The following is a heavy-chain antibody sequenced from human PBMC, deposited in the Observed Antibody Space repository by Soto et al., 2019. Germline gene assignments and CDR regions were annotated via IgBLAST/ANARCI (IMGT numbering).Heavy chain of an antibody. D-gene: IGHD3-16*02. Sequence: ASVKVSCKASGYTFTSYDINWVRQATGQGLEWMGWISAYNGNTNYAQKLQGRVTMTTDTSTSTAYMELRSLRSDDTAVYYSARGVLNYDYVWRSYRPDYFDYWGQGTLVTVSS. CDR1: GYTFTSYD. CDR2: ISAYNGNT. CDR3: ARGVLNYDYVWRSYRPDYFDY. V-gene: IGHV1-18*01. J-gene: IGHJ4*02.